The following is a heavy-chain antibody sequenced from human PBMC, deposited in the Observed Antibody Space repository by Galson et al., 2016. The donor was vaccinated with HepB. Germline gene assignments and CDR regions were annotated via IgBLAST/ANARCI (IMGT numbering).Heavy chain of an antibody. Sequence: SLRLSCAASGFSFKNYAMHWVRQAPGKGLEWVAAVPGEGSNKYDADSVRGRFSISRDNSRSTLYLQMHSLRLEDTAIYFCARQPLVDWYFDLWGRGTLVTVSS. CDR1: GFSFKNYA. J-gene: IGHJ2*01. CDR3: ARQPLVDWYFDL. V-gene: IGHV3-30*04. D-gene: IGHD1-14*01. CDR2: VPGEGSNK.